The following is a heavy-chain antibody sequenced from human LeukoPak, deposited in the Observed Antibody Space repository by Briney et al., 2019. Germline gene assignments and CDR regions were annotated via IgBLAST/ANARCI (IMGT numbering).Heavy chain of an antibody. CDR3: ARGGDTAMPHPFDY. J-gene: IGHJ4*02. Sequence: EASVKVSCKASGYTFTDYYVHWVRQAPGQGLEWMGWINPHSGGTNFAQKFQGRVTMTRDTSISTAYMELSRLRSDDTAVYYCARGGDTAMPHPFDYWGQGTLVTVSS. D-gene: IGHD5-18*01. V-gene: IGHV1-2*02. CDR1: GYTFTDYY. CDR2: INPHSGGT.